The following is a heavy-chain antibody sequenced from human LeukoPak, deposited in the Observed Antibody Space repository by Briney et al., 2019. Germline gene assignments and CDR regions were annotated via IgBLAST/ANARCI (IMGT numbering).Heavy chain of an antibody. Sequence: PGGSLRLSCAGSGFTFTNYAMNWVRQSPGKGLEWVSSISGSGGSTYYADSVKGRFTISRDNSKNTLYLQMNSLRAEDTAVYYCAKGGYCSSNSRPCDYWGQGTLVTVSS. V-gene: IGHV3-23*01. CDR3: AKGGYCSSNSRPCDY. D-gene: IGHD2-2*01. CDR2: ISGSGGST. CDR1: GFTFTNYA. J-gene: IGHJ4*02.